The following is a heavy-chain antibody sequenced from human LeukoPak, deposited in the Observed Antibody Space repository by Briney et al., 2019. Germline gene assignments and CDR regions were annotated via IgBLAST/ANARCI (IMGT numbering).Heavy chain of an antibody. V-gene: IGHV3-30*02. CDR1: GFPFSSYC. CDR3: ATAPGLLAQDY. CDR2: IRYDGSNK. D-gene: IGHD2-8*02. J-gene: IGHJ4*02. Sequence: GSLRLFFAAAGFPFSSYCLHLVRPAPGKGLEWVAFIRYDGSNKYCADSVKGRFTISRDNSKNTLYLQVNSLRAEDTAVYYCATAPGLLAQDYWGQGTLVTVSS.